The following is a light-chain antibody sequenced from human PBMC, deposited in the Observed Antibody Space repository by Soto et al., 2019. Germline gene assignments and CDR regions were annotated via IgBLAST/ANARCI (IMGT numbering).Light chain of an antibody. J-gene: IGLJ3*02. CDR3: QTWGTGVQV. Sequence: QSVLTQSPSASASLGASVKLTCTLSSGHSSYAIAWHQQQPEKGPRYLMKLNSDGSHNKGDGIPDRFSGSSSGAERYLTISSLQSEAEADYYCQTWGTGVQVFGGGTKVTVL. CDR2: LNSDGSH. CDR1: SGHSSYA. V-gene: IGLV4-69*01.